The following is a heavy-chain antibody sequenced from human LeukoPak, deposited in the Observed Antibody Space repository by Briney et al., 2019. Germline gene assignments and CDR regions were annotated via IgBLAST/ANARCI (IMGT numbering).Heavy chain of an antibody. CDR1: GYTFTSYG. V-gene: IGHV1-18*01. J-gene: IGHJ4*02. D-gene: IGHD1-26*01. CDR2: ISGYNGNT. CDR3: ARGGLYGGSPDY. Sequence: ASVNVSCKASGYTFTSYGISWVRQAPGQGLEWMAWISGYNGNTNYAQKLQGRVTMTTDTSTSTAYMELMSLRSDDTAVYYCARGGLYGGSPDYWGQGTLVIVSS.